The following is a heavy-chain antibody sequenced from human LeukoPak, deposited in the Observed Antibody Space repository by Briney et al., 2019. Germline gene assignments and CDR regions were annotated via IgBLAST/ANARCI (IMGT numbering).Heavy chain of an antibody. J-gene: IGHJ5*02. CDR2: ISSRGTTI. CDR3: VRILENHFDP. Sequence: GGSLRLACAASGFLFSDDYVSWIRQAPGKGLEWLSYISSRGTTIYYADSGKGRFTISRDNAGNSLYLQVTTLKAEATAVYFCVRILENHFDPWGQGTLVSVSS. D-gene: IGHD1-14*01. CDR1: GFLFSDDY. V-gene: IGHV3-11*01.